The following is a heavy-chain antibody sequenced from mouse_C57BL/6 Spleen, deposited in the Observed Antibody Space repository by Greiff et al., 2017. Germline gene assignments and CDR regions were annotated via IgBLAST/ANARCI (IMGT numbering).Heavy chain of an antibody. V-gene: IGHV1-64*01. J-gene: IGHJ3*01. D-gene: IGHD2-4*01. Sequence: VQLQQPGAELVKPGASVKLSCKASGYTFTSYWMHWVKQRPGQGLEWIGMIHPNSGSTNYNEKFKSKATLTVDKSSSTAYMQLSSLTSEDSAVYYCARLRGLYDYDEAWFAYWGQGTLVTVSA. CDR3: ARLRGLYDYDEAWFAY. CDR2: IHPNSGST. CDR1: GYTFTSYW.